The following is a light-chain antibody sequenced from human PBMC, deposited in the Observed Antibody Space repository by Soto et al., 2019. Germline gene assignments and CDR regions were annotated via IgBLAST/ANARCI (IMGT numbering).Light chain of an antibody. CDR3: QQYNDYSWT. CDR2: KAS. Sequence: TQSPSSLSASVGDRVTITCRASQSISAWLAWYQQKPGKAPRLLIYKASTLEIGVPSRFSGSGSGTEFTLTISSLQPDDVAIYYCQQYNDYSWTFGQGTKVDIK. V-gene: IGKV1-5*03. CDR1: QSISAW. J-gene: IGKJ1*01.